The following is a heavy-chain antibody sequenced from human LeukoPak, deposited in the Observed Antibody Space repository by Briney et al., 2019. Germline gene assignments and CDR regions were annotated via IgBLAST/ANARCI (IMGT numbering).Heavy chain of an antibody. CDR1: GYTFTNYD. CDR2: MNPNSGDT. V-gene: IGHV1-8*01. D-gene: IGHD1-26*01. J-gene: IGHJ5*01. CDR3: ARTGMGGNVWVDS. Sequence: ASVKVSCKASGYTFTNYDINWVRQATGQGLEWMGWMNPNSGDTGYAQKFQGRVTMTRDTSIGTAYMELTSPTSDDTAIFYCARTGMGGNVWVDSWGQGTLVTVSS.